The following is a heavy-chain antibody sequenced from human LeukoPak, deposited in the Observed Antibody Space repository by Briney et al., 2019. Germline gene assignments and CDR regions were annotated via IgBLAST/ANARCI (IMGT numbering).Heavy chain of an antibody. V-gene: IGHV3-11*01. CDR1: GFTFTEYY. CDR2: TSSSATTI. D-gene: IGHD4-17*01. J-gene: IGHJ4*02. Sequence: GGSLRLSCVVSGFTFTEYYMSWVRQAPGKGLEWISSTSSSATTIEYANSVRGRFTISRDNAKSSLFLQMNSLRAEDTAVYYCVRDRYGLFDYWGQGTLVTVAS. CDR3: VRDRYGLFDY.